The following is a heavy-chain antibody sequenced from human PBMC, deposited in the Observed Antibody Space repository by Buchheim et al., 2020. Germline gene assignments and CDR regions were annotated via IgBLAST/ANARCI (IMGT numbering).Heavy chain of an antibody. V-gene: IGHV3-30*18. D-gene: IGHD6-6*01. CDR1: GFTFSTYW. J-gene: IGHJ4*02. Sequence: VQPVESGGGLVQPGGSLRLSCAASGFTFSTYWMHWVRQAPGKGLEWVAVISYDGSNKYYADSVKGRFTISRDNSKNTLYLQMNSLRAEDTAVYYCAKDHLSEYSSSSGRDYWGQGTL. CDR2: ISYDGSNK. CDR3: AKDHLSEYSSSSGRDY.